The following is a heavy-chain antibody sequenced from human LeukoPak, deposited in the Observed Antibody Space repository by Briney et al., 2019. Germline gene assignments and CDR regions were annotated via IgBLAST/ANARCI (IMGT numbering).Heavy chain of an antibody. D-gene: IGHD6-19*01. Sequence: TGGSLRLSCAASGFTVSSNYMSWVRQAPGKGLEWVSVIYSGGSTYYADSVKGRFTISRDNSKNTLYLQMNSLRAEDTGVYYCARGDGSGWPSAFDYWGQGTLVTVSS. CDR1: GFTVSSNY. CDR2: IYSGGST. V-gene: IGHV3-66*01. J-gene: IGHJ4*02. CDR3: ARGDGSGWPSAFDY.